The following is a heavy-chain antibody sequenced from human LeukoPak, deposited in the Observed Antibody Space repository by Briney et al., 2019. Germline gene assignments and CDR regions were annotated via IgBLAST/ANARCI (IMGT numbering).Heavy chain of an antibody. V-gene: IGHV3-48*01. CDR1: GFTFSSYS. J-gene: IGHJ3*01. CDR2: IGSSGTTI. CDR3: ATSSIVGAESFDF. D-gene: IGHD1-26*01. Sequence: GGSLRLSCAASGFTFSSYSMNWVRQAPGKGLEWVSYIGSSGTTIHYADSVKGRFTISRDNAANSLYLQMNSLRAEDTAVYYCATSSIVGAESFDFWGQGTMVTVSS.